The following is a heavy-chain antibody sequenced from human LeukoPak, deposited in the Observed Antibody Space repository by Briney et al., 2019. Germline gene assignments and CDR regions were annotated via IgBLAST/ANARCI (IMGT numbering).Heavy chain of an antibody. CDR3: ARGDYYDSSGYYYYGSFDY. Sequence: ASVKVSCKASGYTFTGYYMHWVRQAPGQGLEWMGWINPNSGGTNYAQKFQGRVTMTRDTSISTAYMGLSRLRSDDTAVYYCARGDYYDSSGYYYYGSFDYWGQGTLVTVSS. CDR2: INPNSGGT. D-gene: IGHD3-22*01. J-gene: IGHJ4*02. V-gene: IGHV1-2*02. CDR1: GYTFTGYY.